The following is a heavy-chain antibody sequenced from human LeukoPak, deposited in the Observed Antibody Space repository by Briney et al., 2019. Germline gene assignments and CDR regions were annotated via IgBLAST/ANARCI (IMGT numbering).Heavy chain of an antibody. CDR1: GGSINSYH. D-gene: IGHD3-3*01. J-gene: IGHJ6*03. CDR2: IYTSGTT. CDR3: ARAGDFWSGYPSRNYMDV. Sequence: SETLSLTCTVSGGSINSYHWSWVRQPAGKGLEWIGRIYTSGTTNYNPSLKSRVTMSVDTSKKQFSLKLSSVTAADTAVYYCARAGDFWSGYPSRNYMDVWGKGTTVTVSS. V-gene: IGHV4-4*07.